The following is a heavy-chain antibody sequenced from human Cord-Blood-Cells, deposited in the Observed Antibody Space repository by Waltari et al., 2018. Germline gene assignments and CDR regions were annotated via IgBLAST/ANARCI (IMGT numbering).Heavy chain of an antibody. CDR3: ARGGRFGEDFDY. CDR1: GFTVSSNY. J-gene: IGHJ4*02. D-gene: IGHD3-10*01. CDR2: IYGGVST. Sequence: EVQLVESGGGLIQPGGSLRLSCAASGFTVSSNYMSWVRQAPGKGSEWVSVIYGGVSTYYADSVKGRFTISRDKSKNTLYLQMNSLRAEDTAVYYCARGGRFGEDFDYWGQGTLVTVSS. V-gene: IGHV3-53*01.